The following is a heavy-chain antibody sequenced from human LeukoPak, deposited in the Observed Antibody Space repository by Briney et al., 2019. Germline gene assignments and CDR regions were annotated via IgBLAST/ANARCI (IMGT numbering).Heavy chain of an antibody. J-gene: IGHJ5*02. D-gene: IGHD2-15*01. CDR3: ASHRGGNWFDP. CDR1: GGSFSGYY. Sequence: KPSETLSLTCAVYGGSFSGYYWSWIRQPPGKGLEWIGYIYYSGSTNYNPSLKSRVTISVDTSKNQFSLKLSSVTAADTAVYYCASHRGGNWFDPWGQGTLVTVSS. CDR2: IYYSGST. V-gene: IGHV4-59*01.